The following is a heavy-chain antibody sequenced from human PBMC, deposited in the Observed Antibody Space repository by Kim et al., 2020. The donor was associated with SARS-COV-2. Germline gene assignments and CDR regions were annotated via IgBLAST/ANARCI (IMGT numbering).Heavy chain of an antibody. CDR1: GGSFSGYY. CDR3: ARGTGRWYCSGGSCYSGAPPPHRLVGPRKFDY. D-gene: IGHD2-15*01. Sequence: SETLSLTCAVYGGSFSGYYWSWIRQPPGKGLEWIGEINHSGSTNYNPSLKSRVTISVDTSKNQFSLKLSSVTAADTAVYYCARGTGRWYCSGGSCYSGAPPPHRLVGPRKFDYWGQGTLVTVSS. V-gene: IGHV4-34*01. J-gene: IGHJ4*02. CDR2: INHSGST.